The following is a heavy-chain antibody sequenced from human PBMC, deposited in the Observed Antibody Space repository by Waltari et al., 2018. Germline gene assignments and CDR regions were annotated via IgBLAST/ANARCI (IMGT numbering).Heavy chain of an antibody. CDR2: LKHDGSLK. V-gene: IGHV3-7*03. CDR1: GFTFSAYY. CDR3: ARDSAFCNGCAVDL. Sequence: EVQMVESGGGLVQPGGSLRLSCIASGFTFSAYYMSWVRQAPGKGPEWVANLKHDGSLKSYVDSVRGRFIISRDNAKNSVFLQLNSLRVDDTAVFYCARDSAFCNGCAVDLWGQGTMVSVSS. J-gene: IGHJ3*01. D-gene: IGHD2-8*01.